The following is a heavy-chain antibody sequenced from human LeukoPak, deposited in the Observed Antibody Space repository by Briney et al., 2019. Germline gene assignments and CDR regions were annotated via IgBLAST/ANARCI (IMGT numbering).Heavy chain of an antibody. J-gene: IGHJ4*02. Sequence: GASVKVSCKASGYTFINYYIHWVRQAPGQGLEWMGWINPNSGGTNYAQKFQGRVTMTRDASITTVYMELSRLRSDDTAIYYCARDSYYGDSRSLHFDYWGQGTLVTVSS. CDR1: GYTFINYY. V-gene: IGHV1-2*02. CDR2: INPNSGGT. D-gene: IGHD4-17*01. CDR3: ARDSYYGDSRSLHFDY.